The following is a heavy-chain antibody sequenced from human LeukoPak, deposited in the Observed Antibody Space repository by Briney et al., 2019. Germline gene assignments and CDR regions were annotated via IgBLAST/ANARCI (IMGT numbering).Heavy chain of an antibody. J-gene: IGHJ4*02. D-gene: IGHD6-13*01. CDR1: GYTFTSYY. CDR3: ARGVSSSSWSRSGWPYYFDY. V-gene: IGHV1-46*01. Sequence: ASVKVSCKASGYTFTSYYMHWVRQAPGQGLEWMGIINPSGGSTSYAQKFQGRATMARDTSTSTVYMELSSLRSEDTAVYYCARGVSSSSWSRSGWPYYFDYWGQGTLVTVSS. CDR2: INPSGGST.